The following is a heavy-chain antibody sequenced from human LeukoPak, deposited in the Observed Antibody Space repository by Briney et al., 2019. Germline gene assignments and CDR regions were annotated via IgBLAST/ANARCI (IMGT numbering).Heavy chain of an antibody. CDR3: ATEYDILTGYAYYFDY. CDR1: GFTFSSYS. V-gene: IGHV3-21*01. D-gene: IGHD3-9*01. J-gene: IGHJ4*02. Sequence: GGSLRLSCAASGFTFSSYSMNWVRQAPGKGLEWVSSISSSSSYIYYADSVKGRFTISRDNAKNSLYQQMNSLGAEDTAVYYCATEYDILTGYAYYFDYWGQGTLVTVSS. CDR2: ISSSSSYI.